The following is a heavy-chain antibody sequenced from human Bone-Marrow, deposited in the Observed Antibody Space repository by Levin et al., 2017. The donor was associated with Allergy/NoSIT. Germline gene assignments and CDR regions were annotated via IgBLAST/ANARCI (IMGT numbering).Heavy chain of an antibody. J-gene: IGHJ5*02. V-gene: IGHV1-24*01. CDR2: FDVENGEI. CDR1: GYTLNEVS. D-gene: IGHD3-9*01. CDR3: TTDRYSRDWFDP. Sequence: ASVKVSCKVSGYTLNEVSIHWVRQAPGEGREGMGGFDVENGEIVYAQNFQGRVTMTEDTSTDTAYMELTSLRSDDTAVYYCTTDRYSRDWFDPWGQGTLVTVSS.